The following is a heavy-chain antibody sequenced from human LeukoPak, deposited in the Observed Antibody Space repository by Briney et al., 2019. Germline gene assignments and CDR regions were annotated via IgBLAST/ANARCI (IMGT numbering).Heavy chain of an antibody. CDR3: ARDVSPGLTGPPGH. Sequence: GASVKVSCKASGGTFSSYAISWVRQAPGQGLEWMGGIIPIFGTANYAQKFQGRVTITADESTSTAYMELSSLRSEDTAVYYCARDVSPGLTGPPGHWGQGTLVTVSS. J-gene: IGHJ4*02. V-gene: IGHV1-69*13. CDR1: GGTFSSYA. CDR2: IIPIFGTA. D-gene: IGHD7-27*01.